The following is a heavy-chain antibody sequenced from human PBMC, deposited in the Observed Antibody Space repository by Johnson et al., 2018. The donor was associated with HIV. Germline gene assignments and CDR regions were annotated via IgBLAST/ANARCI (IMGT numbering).Heavy chain of an antibody. CDR1: GFSVSSYY. D-gene: IGHD3-22*01. V-gene: IGHV3-66*01. CDR3: TTVMSSTMTIVGII. J-gene: IGHJ3*02. CDR2: ISSGGDT. Sequence: VQLVESGGGLVQPGGSLTLSCAAPGFSVSSYYMTWVRQAPGKGLDWVSVISSGGDTYYADSVRGRFSISRDNSKNTLFLQMNNVKIEDTAVYYCTTVMSSTMTIVGIIWGQGTMVTVSS.